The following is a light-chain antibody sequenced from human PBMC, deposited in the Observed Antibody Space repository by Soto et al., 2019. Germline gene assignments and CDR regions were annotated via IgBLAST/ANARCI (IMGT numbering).Light chain of an antibody. V-gene: IGLV7-46*01. J-gene: IGLJ2*01. CDR1: TGSVSDGHY. CDR2: DTD. Sequence: QAVVTQEPSLTVSPGGTVTLTCGSSTGSVSDGHYPYWFQQKPGHAPRTLIYDTDTRHSWTPARFSGSLVGGKAALTLSGAQPEDEADYYCSLSYSDGSVIFGGGTKLTVL. CDR3: SLSYSDGSVI.